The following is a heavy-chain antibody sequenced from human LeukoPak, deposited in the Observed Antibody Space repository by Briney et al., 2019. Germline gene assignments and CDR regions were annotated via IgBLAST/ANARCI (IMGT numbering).Heavy chain of an antibody. CDR2: ISYDGSNK. CDR3: ARAGGDYGSGRKPLDL. CDR1: GFTFSSYA. V-gene: IGHV3-30-3*01. J-gene: IGHJ2*01. Sequence: GGSLRLSCAASGFTFSSYAMHWVRQAPGKGLEWVAVISYDGSNKYYADSVKGRFTISRDNSKNTLYLQMNSLRAEDTAVYYCARAGGDYGSGRKPLDLWGRGTLVTVSS. D-gene: IGHD3-10*01.